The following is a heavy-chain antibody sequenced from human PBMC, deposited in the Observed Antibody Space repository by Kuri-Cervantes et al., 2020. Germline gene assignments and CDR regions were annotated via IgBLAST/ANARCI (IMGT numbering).Heavy chain of an antibody. Sequence: GSLRLSCTVSGGSISSHYWSWIRQPPGKGLEWIGYIYYSGSTNYNPSLKSRVTISVDTSKNQFSLKLSSVTAADTAVYYCAREVATMNYYYYMDVWGKGTTVTVSS. D-gene: IGHD5-12*01. V-gene: IGHV4-59*11. CDR1: GGSISSHY. J-gene: IGHJ6*03. CDR2: IYYSGST. CDR3: AREVATMNYYYYMDV.